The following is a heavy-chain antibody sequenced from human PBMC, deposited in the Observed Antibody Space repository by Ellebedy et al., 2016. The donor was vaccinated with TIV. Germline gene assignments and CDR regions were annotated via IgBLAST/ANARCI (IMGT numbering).Heavy chain of an antibody. V-gene: IGHV4-59*08. CDR2: IYYSGST. CDR1: GGSISSYS. J-gene: IGHJ4*02. Sequence: MPSETLSLTCTVSGGSISSYSWSWIRQPPGKGLEWIGYIYYSGSTNYNPSLKSRVTISVDTSKNQFSLKLSSVTAADTAVYYCALGAGGGSYYYWGQGTLVTVSS. CDR3: ALGAGGGSYYY. D-gene: IGHD2-15*01.